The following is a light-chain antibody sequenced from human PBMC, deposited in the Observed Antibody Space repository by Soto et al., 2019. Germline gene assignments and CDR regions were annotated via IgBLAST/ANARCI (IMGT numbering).Light chain of an antibody. J-gene: IGLJ1*01. Sequence: QSALTQPPSASGSPGQSVTISCTGTSSDFGGYNYVSWYQQHPGKAPQLVIYGVNKRASGVLDSFSGSKSGNTASLTVFGLQAEDEADYYCSSYAGSNILYVFGTGTKVTVL. CDR2: GVN. CDR3: SSYAGSNILYV. CDR1: SSDFGGYNY. V-gene: IGLV2-8*01.